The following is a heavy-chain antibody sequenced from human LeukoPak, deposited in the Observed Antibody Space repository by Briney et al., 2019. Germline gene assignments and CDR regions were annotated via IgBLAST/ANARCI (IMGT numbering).Heavy chain of an antibody. Sequence: SETLSLTCAVSGYSITSVYYWGWIRRPPGKGLEWIGTIDHSGSTYYNPSLKSRVSLSVDTSKNHFSLNLRSVTAADTAFYYCARNGGYGKFDYWGRGTLVTVSS. V-gene: IGHV4-38-2*01. CDR2: IDHSGST. J-gene: IGHJ4*02. CDR3: ARNGGYGKFDY. D-gene: IGHD1-26*01. CDR1: GYSITSVYY.